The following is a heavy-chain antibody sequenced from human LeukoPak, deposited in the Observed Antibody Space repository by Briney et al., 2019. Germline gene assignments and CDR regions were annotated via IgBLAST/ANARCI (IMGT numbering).Heavy chain of an antibody. Sequence: PSETLSLTCTVSGGSISSYYWSWIRQPPGKGLEWIGYIYYSGSTNYNPSLKSRVTISVDTSKNQFSLKLSSVTAADTAVYYCASCSSGSWYFDYWGQGTLVTVSS. CDR1: GGSISSYY. CDR2: IYYSGST. D-gene: IGHD6-19*01. V-gene: IGHV4-59*12. CDR3: ASCSSGSWYFDY. J-gene: IGHJ4*02.